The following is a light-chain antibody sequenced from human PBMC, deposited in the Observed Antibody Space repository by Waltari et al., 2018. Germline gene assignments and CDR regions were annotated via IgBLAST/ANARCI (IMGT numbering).Light chain of an antibody. J-gene: IGKJ1*01. CDR2: GAS. CDR3: QHYVRLPAT. CDR1: QSVGRT. Sequence: EFMFTQSPGTLSLSPGESATIYCRSSQSVGRTVAWYQQQPGQAPRLLMYGASSRATGTPDRFSGSGSGTDFSLTISRLEPEDFAVYYCQHYVRLPATFGQGTKVEIK. V-gene: IGKV3-20*01.